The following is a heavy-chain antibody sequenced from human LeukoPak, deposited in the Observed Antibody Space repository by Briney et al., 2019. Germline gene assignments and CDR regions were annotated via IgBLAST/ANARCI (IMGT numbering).Heavy chain of an antibody. CDR3: ARDIAHCSGGKCHNIRFDF. D-gene: IGHD2-15*01. CDR1: GFTFSSYS. J-gene: IGHJ5*01. Sequence: GGSLRLSCVASGFTFSSYSMNWVRQAPGKGLEWVSSISSSSSYIYYADSVKGRFTISRDNAKNSLYLQMNSLRAEDTAVYYCARDIAHCSGGKCHNIRFDFWGQGTLVTVSS. CDR2: ISSSSSYI. V-gene: IGHV3-21*01.